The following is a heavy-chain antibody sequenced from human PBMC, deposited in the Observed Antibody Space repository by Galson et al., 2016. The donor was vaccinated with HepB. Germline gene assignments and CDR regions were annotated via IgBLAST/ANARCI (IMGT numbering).Heavy chain of an antibody. J-gene: IGHJ4*02. CDR1: GGSISNGGYS. CDR3: AGGHQDDWVLDY. V-gene: IGHV4-31*03. CDR2: IYYSGST. D-gene: IGHD3-9*01. Sequence: TLSLTCTVSGGSISNGGYSWSWIRQHPGKGLEWIGYIYYSGSTYYNPSLKSRATISEDTSKSQFSLKLSSVTAADTAVYYCAGGHQDDWVLDYWGQGTLVTVSS.